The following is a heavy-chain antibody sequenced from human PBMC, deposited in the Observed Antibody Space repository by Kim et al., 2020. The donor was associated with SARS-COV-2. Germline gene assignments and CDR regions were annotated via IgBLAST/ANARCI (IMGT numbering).Heavy chain of an antibody. V-gene: IGHV1-8*01. J-gene: IGHJ4*02. CDR2: VNPKSGNT. CDR3: ARGRSAFARVFDY. Sequence: ASVKVSCRASGYIFANYDINWVRQAPGQGLEWVGWVNPKSGNTHYAEKFQGRVTMTRSSSVSTAYMELRGLRSDDTAVYYCARGRSAFARVFDYWGQGTL. CDR1: GYIFANYD. D-gene: IGHD3-10*01.